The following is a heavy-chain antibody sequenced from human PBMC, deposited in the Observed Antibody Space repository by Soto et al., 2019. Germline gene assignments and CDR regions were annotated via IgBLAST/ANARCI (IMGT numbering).Heavy chain of an antibody. V-gene: IGHV3-48*01. D-gene: IGHD2-15*01. Sequence: EVQLVESGGGLVKPGGSLRLSCAASGFTFSSYSMNWVRQAPGKGLEWVSYISSSSTTKYYADSVKGRFTISRDNPKTSLYLQMNSLRAEDTAVYYCARDGCSGSNCLNWFDRWGQGTLVTVSS. CDR3: ARDGCSGSNCLNWFDR. J-gene: IGHJ5*02. CDR1: GFTFSSYS. CDR2: ISSSSTTK.